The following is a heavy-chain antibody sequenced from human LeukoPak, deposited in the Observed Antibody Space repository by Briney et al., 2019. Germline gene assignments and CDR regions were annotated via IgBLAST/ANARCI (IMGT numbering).Heavy chain of an antibody. CDR1: GGSISSYY. Sequence: PSETLSLTCTVSGGSISSYYWSWIRQPPGKGLEWIGYIYYSGSTNYNPSLKSRVTISVDTSKNQFSLKLSSVTAADTAVYYCATRRIAVAAPFVYWGQGTLVTVSS. CDR3: ATRRIAVAAPFVY. D-gene: IGHD6-19*01. CDR2: IYYSGST. J-gene: IGHJ4*02. V-gene: IGHV4-59*01.